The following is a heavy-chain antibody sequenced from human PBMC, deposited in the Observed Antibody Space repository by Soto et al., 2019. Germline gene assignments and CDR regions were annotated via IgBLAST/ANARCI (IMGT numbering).Heavy chain of an antibody. Sequence: PSGTLSPTFAVFCWSFRGFYWSWIPHPPGKGLEWIGEINHSGSTNYNPSLKSRVTISVDTSKNQFSLKLSSVTAADTAVYYCARGHGTMIVVVTRFDYWGQGTLVTVSS. CDR2: INHSGST. V-gene: IGHV4-34*01. CDR1: CWSFRGFY. J-gene: IGHJ4*02. CDR3: ARGHGTMIVVVTRFDY. D-gene: IGHD3-22*01.